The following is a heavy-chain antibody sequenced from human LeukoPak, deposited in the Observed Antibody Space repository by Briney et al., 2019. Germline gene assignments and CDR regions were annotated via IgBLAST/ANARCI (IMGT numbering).Heavy chain of an antibody. CDR3: AKDHGVGSGDSGYDFCFDY. J-gene: IGHJ4*02. CDR1: GFTFSSYG. D-gene: IGHD5-12*01. V-gene: IGHV3-30*18. CDR2: ISYDGSNK. Sequence: GGSLRLSCAASGFTFSSYGMHWVRQAPGKGLEWVAVISYDGSNKYYADSVKGRFTISRDNSKNTLYLQMNRLRAEDTAVYYCAKDHGVGSGDSGYDFCFDYWGQGTLVTVSS.